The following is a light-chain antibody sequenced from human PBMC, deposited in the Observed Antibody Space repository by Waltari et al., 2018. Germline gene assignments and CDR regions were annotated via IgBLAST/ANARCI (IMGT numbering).Light chain of an antibody. Sequence: EIVLTQSPGTLSLSPGERATLSCRASQSVSSRYLAWYQQKSGQAPRLLLFNASKRATGIPDRLTGSGSGTDFTLTIRRLEPEDFAVYYCQQYGSSPPGAFGQGTKVEIK. CDR3: QQYGSSPPGA. V-gene: IGKV3-20*01. CDR1: QSVSSRY. CDR2: NAS. J-gene: IGKJ1*01.